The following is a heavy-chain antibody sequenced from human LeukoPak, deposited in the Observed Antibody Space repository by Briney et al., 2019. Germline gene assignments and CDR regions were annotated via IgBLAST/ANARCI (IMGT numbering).Heavy chain of an antibody. Sequence: SETLSLTCTVSGGAISSSSHYWGWIRQSPGKGLEWIGRIYHSGSTVYNPSLKSRVAISVDTSRNQFSLKLSSVTASDTAVYYCARNTTVTDWYFDLWGRGTLVTVSS. J-gene: IGHJ2*01. CDR1: GGAISSSSHY. CDR3: ARNTTVTDWYFDL. V-gene: IGHV4-39*01. D-gene: IGHD4-17*01. CDR2: IYHSGST.